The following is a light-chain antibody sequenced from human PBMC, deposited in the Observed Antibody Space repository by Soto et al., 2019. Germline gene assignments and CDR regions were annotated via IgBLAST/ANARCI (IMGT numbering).Light chain of an antibody. CDR3: QQRSDWPST. CDR2: DSS. CDR1: QSVGTY. V-gene: IGKV3-11*01. Sequence: EIVLTQSPATLSLSPGERATLSCRASQSVGTYFAWYQQRPGQAPRHLIYDSSNRATGIPARFSGSGSGTDFTLTISSLEPEDFAVYYCQQRSDWPSTFGGGTKVEIK. J-gene: IGKJ4*01.